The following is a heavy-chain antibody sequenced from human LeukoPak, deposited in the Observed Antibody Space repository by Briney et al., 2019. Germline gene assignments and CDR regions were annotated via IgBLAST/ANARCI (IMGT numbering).Heavy chain of an antibody. CDR1: GGSFSGYY. CDR3: ARGLPLYCSSTSCYRGDY. V-gene: IGHV4-34*01. Sequence: PSETLSLTCAVYGGSFSGYYWSWIRQPPGKGLEWIGEINHSGSTNYNPSLKSRVTISVDASKNQFSLKLSSVTAADTAVYYCARGLPLYCSSTSCYRGDYWGQGTLVTVSS. D-gene: IGHD2-2*02. J-gene: IGHJ4*02. CDR2: INHSGST.